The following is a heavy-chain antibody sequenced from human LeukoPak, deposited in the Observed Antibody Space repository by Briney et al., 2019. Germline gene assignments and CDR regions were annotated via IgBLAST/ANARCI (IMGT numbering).Heavy chain of an antibody. CDR1: GIALSNYG. D-gene: IGHD3-10*01. V-gene: IGHV3-23*01. Sequence: GGSLRLSCAVSGIALSNYGMTWVRQAPGKGLEWVAGISDSGGRTNYADSVKGRFTISRDNPKNTLYLHMNSLRAEDTAVYFCAKRGVVVRVILVGFHKEAYYFDSWGQGALVTVSS. J-gene: IGHJ4*02. CDR3: AKRGVVVRVILVGFHKEAYYFDS. CDR2: ISDSGGRT.